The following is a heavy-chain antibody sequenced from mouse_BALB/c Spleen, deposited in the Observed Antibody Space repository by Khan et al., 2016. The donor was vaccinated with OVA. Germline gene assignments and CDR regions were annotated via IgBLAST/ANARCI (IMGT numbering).Heavy chain of an antibody. J-gene: IGHJ1*01. CDR2: ISSGGNYT. CDR1: GFTFSSYV. Sequence: EVELVESGGGLVKPGGSLKLSCAASGFTFSSYVMSWVRQTPEKRLEWVATISSGGNYTYYPDSVKGRFTISRDNAKNTLYLQLSSLRSEDTAMYYCARPPITTVVATSYWFFDVWGAGTTVTVSS. CDR3: ARPPITTVVATSYWFFDV. D-gene: IGHD1-1*01. V-gene: IGHV5-9-3*01.